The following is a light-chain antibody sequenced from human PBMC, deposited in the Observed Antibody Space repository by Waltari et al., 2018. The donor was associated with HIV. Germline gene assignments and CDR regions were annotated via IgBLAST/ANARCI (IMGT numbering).Light chain of an antibody. V-gene: IGLV4-69*01. CDR3: QTWATGIQV. Sequence: QLVLTQSPSASASLGASVKLTCTLSSGHSSYAIAWHQQQPEKGPRYLMKLNSDGSQIKGDGIPDRFSGSSSGTERYLTISSVQSEDEADYYCQTWATGIQVFGGGTKLTVL. CDR1: SGHSSYA. J-gene: IGLJ3*02. CDR2: LNSDGSQ.